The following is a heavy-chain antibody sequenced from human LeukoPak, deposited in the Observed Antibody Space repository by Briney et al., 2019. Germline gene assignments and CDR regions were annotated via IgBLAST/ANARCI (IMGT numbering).Heavy chain of an antibody. CDR3: ASLWPYQLSAFDI. D-gene: IGHD2-2*01. CDR2: INHSGST. V-gene: IGHV4-39*07. Sequence: SETLSLTCTVSGGSISSSSYYWSWIRQPPGKGLEWIGEINHSGSTNYNLSLKSRVTISVDTSKNQFSLKLSSATAADTAVYYCASLWPYQLSAFDIWGQGTMVTVSS. CDR1: GGSISSSSYY. J-gene: IGHJ3*02.